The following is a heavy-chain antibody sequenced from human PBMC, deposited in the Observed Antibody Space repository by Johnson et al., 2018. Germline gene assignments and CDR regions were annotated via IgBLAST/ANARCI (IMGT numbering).Heavy chain of an antibody. CDR3: ARGARAFDI. V-gene: IGHV3-72*01. J-gene: IGHJ3*02. Sequence: VQLVESGGGLVQPGGSLRLSCAASGFTFSDHYMDWVRQAPGTGLEWVGRIKDKVNSYTTQYAASVDGRFTISRDDSTNSLYLQMNSLKTEDTAMYYGARGARAFDIWGQGTIVTVSS. CDR2: IKDKVNSYTT. CDR1: GFTFSDHY.